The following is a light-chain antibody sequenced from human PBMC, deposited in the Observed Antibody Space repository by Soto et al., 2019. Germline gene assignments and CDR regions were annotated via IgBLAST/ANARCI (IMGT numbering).Light chain of an antibody. J-gene: IGLJ1*01. V-gene: IGLV3-21*02. CDR3: QVWDSSSDHYV. CDR1: NIGSKR. Sequence: SSALAKPPSVSVAPGQTSRGTCGGNNIGSKRVYWYQQKPGQAPVLVVYDDRDRPSGIPERFSGSNSGNTATLTISRVEAGDEADYYCQVWDSSSDHYVFGTGTKVTVL. CDR2: DDR.